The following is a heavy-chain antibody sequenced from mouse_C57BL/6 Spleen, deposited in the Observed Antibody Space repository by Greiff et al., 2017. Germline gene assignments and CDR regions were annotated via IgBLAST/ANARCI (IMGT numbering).Heavy chain of an antibody. V-gene: IGHV14-2*01. CDR2: IDPEDGET. CDR3: AGPRIEGYWDFDV. Sequence: VQLKQSGAELVKPGASVKLSCTASGFNIKDYYMHWVKQRTEQGLEWIGRIDPEDGETKYAPKFQGKATITADTSSNTAYLQLSSLTSEDTAVYYCAGPRIEGYWDFDVWGTGTTVTVSS. J-gene: IGHJ1*03. CDR1: GFNIKDYY.